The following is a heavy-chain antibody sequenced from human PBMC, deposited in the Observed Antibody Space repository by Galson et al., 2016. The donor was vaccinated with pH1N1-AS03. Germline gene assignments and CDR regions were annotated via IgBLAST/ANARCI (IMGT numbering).Heavy chain of an antibody. V-gene: IGHV3-48*01. Sequence: SLRLSCAASGFSFSSYGMNWVRQAPGKGLEWVSYITSSSSMIYYADSVKGRFIISRDNAKNSLYLHVKSLRAEDTAVYYCARDRKGYGSSFDYWGQGTLVSVSS. J-gene: IGHJ4*02. D-gene: IGHD5-12*01. CDR1: GFSFSSYG. CDR3: ARDRKGYGSSFDY. CDR2: ITSSSSMI.